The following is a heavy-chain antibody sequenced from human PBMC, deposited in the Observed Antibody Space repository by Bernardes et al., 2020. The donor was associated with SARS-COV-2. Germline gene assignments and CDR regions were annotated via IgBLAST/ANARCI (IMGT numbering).Heavy chain of an antibody. D-gene: IGHD5-18*01. J-gene: IGHJ4*02. CDR2: IYYSGST. V-gene: IGHV4-39*01. CDR1: GGSISSSSYY. Sequence: SLTCTVSGGSISSSSYYWGWIRQPPGKGLEWIGSIYYSGSTYYTPSLKSRVTISVDTSKNQFSLKLSSVTAADTAVYYCARGGSRATWIQLWFSPPFDYWAQGTLFTVSS. CDR3: ARGGSRATWIQLWFSPPFDY.